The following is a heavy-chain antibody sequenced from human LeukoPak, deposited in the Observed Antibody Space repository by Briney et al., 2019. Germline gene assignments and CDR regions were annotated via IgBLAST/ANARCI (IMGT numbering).Heavy chain of an antibody. Sequence: PGGSLRLSCAASGFTFSSYAMSWVRQAPGKGLEWVSAISGSGGSTYYADSVKGRFTISRDNSKNTLYLQMNSLRAEDTAVYYCAKSFNYDILTGYYYYFDYWGQGTLVTVSS. CDR1: GFTFSSYA. J-gene: IGHJ4*02. V-gene: IGHV3-23*01. CDR3: AKSFNYDILTGYYYYFDY. D-gene: IGHD3-9*01. CDR2: ISGSGGST.